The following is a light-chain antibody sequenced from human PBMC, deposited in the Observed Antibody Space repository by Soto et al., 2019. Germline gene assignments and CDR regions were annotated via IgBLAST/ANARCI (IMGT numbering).Light chain of an antibody. CDR1: DSDVGGYNY. V-gene: IGLV2-11*01. CDR2: DVS. Sequence: QSALTQPRSVSGSPGQSVTFSCTGTDSDVGGYNYVSWYQQHPGKAPKLMISDVSKRPSGVPDRFSGSKSGNTASLTISGLQAEDEADYYCCSYAGSFVAFGGGTKVTVL. J-gene: IGLJ2*01. CDR3: CSYAGSFVA.